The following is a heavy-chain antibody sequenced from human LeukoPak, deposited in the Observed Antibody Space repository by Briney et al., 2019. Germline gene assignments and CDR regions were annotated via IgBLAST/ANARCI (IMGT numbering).Heavy chain of an antibody. V-gene: IGHV3-23*01. J-gene: IGHJ6*04. CDR3: TLTLVRGRVYGMDV. Sequence: GGSLRLSCAASGFTFDSYDMSWVRQAPGKGLEWVSGTSASGGRTYYADSVKGRFTISRDNSKNTLYLQMNSLRAEDTVVYYCTLTLVRGRVYGMDVWGEGTTVTVSS. CDR1: GFTFDSYD. CDR2: TSASGGRT. D-gene: IGHD3-10*01.